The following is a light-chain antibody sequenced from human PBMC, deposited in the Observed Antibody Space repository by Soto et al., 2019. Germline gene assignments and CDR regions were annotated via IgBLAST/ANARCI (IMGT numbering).Light chain of an antibody. CDR1: QSVSSNY. Sequence: EIVLTQSPGTLSLSPGERATLSCRASQSVSSNYLAWYQQKPGQAPRLLIKGASRRATDIPDRFSGSGSGTDFTLTISRLEPEDFAGYYCQQYDTSPAFGQGTKVEIK. CDR3: QQYDTSPA. J-gene: IGKJ1*01. CDR2: GAS. V-gene: IGKV3-20*01.